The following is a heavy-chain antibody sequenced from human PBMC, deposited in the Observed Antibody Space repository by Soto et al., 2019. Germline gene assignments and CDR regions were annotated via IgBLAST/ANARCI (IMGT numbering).Heavy chain of an antibody. D-gene: IGHD5-18*01. Sequence: ASVKVSCKASGYTFTNNDVSWVRQATGQGLEWMGWVNPGSGDTGYAQKFQGRLTMTRDISIATAYMELNSLTSEDTAIYYCARMGSFGALNWFDPWSQGTLVTVS. V-gene: IGHV1-8*01. CDR1: GYTFTNND. CDR2: VNPGSGDT. CDR3: ARMGSFGALNWFDP. J-gene: IGHJ5*02.